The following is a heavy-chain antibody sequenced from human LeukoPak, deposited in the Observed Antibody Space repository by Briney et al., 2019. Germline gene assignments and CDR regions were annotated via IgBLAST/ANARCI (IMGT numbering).Heavy chain of an antibody. D-gene: IGHD1-26*01. J-gene: IGHJ4*02. CDR3: ARGEGGFEY. CDR2: IYYSGST. CDR1: GGSISSSSYY. V-gene: IGHV4-39*07. Sequence: SETLSLTCTVPGGSISSSSYYWGWIRQPPGKGLEWIGSIYYSGSTYYNPSLKSRVTISADTSKNQFSLKMSSVTAADTAVYYCARGEGGFEYWGQGTLVTVSS.